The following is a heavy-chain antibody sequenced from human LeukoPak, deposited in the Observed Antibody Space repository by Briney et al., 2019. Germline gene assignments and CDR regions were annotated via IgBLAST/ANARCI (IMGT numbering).Heavy chain of an antibody. Sequence: GGSLRLSCTASGFTFSSYWMSWVRQAPGKGLEWVANIKQDGSEKYYVDSVKGRFTISRDNAKNSLYLQMNSLRAEDTAVYYCARHTAEGDFDYWGQGTLVTVSS. CDR3: ARHTAEGDFDY. CDR2: IKQDGSEK. J-gene: IGHJ4*02. D-gene: IGHD6-25*01. V-gene: IGHV3-7*01. CDR1: GFTFSSYW.